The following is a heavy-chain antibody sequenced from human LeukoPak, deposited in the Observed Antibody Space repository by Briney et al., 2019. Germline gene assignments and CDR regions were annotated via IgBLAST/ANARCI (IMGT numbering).Heavy chain of an antibody. CDR2: ISASGTTV. CDR3: ARARGLLLWFGESDYYFDY. D-gene: IGHD3-10*01. J-gene: IGHJ4*02. CDR1: GFTFSDYY. V-gene: IGHV3-11*04. Sequence: PGGSLRLSCAASGFTFSDYYMTWIRQAPGKGLEWVSYISASGTTVRYADSVKGRFTISRDNAKNSLYLQMNSLRAEDTAVYYCARARGLLLWFGESDYYFDYWGQGTLVTVSS.